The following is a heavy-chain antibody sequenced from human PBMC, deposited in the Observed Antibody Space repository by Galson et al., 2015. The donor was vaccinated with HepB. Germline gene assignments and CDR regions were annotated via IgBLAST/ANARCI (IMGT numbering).Heavy chain of an antibody. Sequence: SLRLSCAASGFTFSNAWMNWVRQAPGKGLEWVGRIKSKTDGGTTDYAAPVKGRFTISRDDLKNTLYLQMNSLKTEDTAVYYCTTDPPIGLYSGYDYLWYYYGMDVWGQGTTVTVSS. V-gene: IGHV3-15*07. CDR1: GFTFSNAW. J-gene: IGHJ6*02. D-gene: IGHD5-12*01. CDR2: IKSKTDGGTT. CDR3: TTDPPIGLYSGYDYLWYYYGMDV.